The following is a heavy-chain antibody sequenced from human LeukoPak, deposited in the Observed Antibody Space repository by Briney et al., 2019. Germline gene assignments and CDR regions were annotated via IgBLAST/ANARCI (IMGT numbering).Heavy chain of an antibody. Sequence: GRSLRLSCAASGFAFDHYAMHWVRQAPGKGLEWVSGITWNSGSLGYADSVQGRFIISRDNARNSLYLQVNSLTVEDTAFYYCVKDILSTSGSYFDYWGQGTPVTVSS. D-gene: IGHD6-19*01. CDR2: ITWNSGSL. J-gene: IGHJ4*02. V-gene: IGHV3-9*01. CDR3: VKDILSTSGSYFDY. CDR1: GFAFDHYA.